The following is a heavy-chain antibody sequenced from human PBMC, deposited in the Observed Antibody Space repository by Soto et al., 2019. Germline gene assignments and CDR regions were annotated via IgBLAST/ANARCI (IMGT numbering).Heavy chain of an antibody. CDR1: GFTFSDYY. D-gene: IGHD2-15*01. CDR2: ITSSGSTT. V-gene: IGHV3-11*01. J-gene: IGHJ4*02. CDR3: ARDLRSGGSCYAY. Sequence: LRLSCAASGFTFSDYYMSWIRQAPGKGLEWVSSITSSGSTTYYTDSVKGRFTISRDNAKNSLYLQMNSLRAEDTAVYYCARDLRSGGSCYAYWGQGTLVTVSS.